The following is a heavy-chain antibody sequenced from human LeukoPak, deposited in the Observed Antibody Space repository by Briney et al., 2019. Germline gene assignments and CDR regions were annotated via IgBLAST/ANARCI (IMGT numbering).Heavy chain of an antibody. Sequence: PGGSLRLSCAASVFTFDDYGMHWVRQAPGKGLEGVSLISGDCGSSHQADSVKGRFTISRDNSKNSLYLQMKSLRTEDNALYYCAKDMGGSGRNWASNWFDPWGQGTLVTVYS. V-gene: IGHV3-43*02. CDR2: ISGDCGSS. J-gene: IGHJ5*02. CDR1: VFTFDDYG. D-gene: IGHD1-26*01. CDR3: AKDMGGSGRNWASNWFDP.